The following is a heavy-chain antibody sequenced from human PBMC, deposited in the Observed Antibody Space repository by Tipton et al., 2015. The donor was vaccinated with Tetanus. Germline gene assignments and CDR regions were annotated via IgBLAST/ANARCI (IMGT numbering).Heavy chain of an antibody. V-gene: IGHV3-33*01. J-gene: IGHJ4*02. Sequence: AASGFIFSSYGIXWVRQAPGKGLEWLAVSWYDGTDKYYADSVKGRFTISRDNSKNTLYLQMNSLRAEDTALYYCAREADCSGGSCFSGDFDTWGQGTQVTVSS. D-gene: IGHD2-15*01. CDR1: GFIFSSYG. CDR3: AREADCSGGSCFSGDFDT. CDR2: SWYDGTDK.